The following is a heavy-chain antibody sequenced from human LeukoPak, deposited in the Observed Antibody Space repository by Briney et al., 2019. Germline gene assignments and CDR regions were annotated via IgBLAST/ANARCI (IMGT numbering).Heavy chain of an antibody. CDR3: ATTWNLDY. D-gene: IGHD1-1*01. Sequence: GGSLRLSCSASGFTFCSYAMRWVRQAPGKGLKWVSAISNSGDTTYYADSVKGRFTISRDNSKNTVALQMNSLRAEDAAVYYCATTWNLDYWGQGALVTVSS. CDR1: GFTFCSYA. CDR2: ISNSGDTT. V-gene: IGHV3-23*01. J-gene: IGHJ4*02.